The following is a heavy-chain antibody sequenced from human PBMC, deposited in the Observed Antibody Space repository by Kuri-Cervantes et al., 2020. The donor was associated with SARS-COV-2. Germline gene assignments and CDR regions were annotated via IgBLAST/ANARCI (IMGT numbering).Heavy chain of an antibody. J-gene: IGHJ4*02. CDR3: ARDLNGGSDY. CDR1: GFTFSDYY. CDR2: ISSGSSYT. Sequence: GESLKISCAASGFTFSDYYMSWIRQAPGKGLEWVSYISSGSSYTNYADSVKGRFTISRDNAKNSLYLQMNSLRAEDTAVCYCARDLNGGSDYWGQGTLVTVSS. D-gene: IGHD3-10*01. V-gene: IGHV3-11*05.